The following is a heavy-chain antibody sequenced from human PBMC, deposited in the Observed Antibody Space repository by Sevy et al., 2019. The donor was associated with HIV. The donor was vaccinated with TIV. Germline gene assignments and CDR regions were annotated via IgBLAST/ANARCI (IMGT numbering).Heavy chain of an antibody. CDR1: GFTFSNYA. CDR2: ISGTGLST. CDR3: AKDLVSMASRQGYLDY. Sequence: GGSLRFSCAASGFTFSNYAMNWVRQAPGKGLEWVSTISGTGLSTYYADSVKGRFTISRDNSKNTLYLQMNTLRAEDTAFYFCAKDLVSMASRQGYLDYRGQGTLVTVSS. V-gene: IGHV3-23*01. D-gene: IGHD6-6*01. J-gene: IGHJ4*02.